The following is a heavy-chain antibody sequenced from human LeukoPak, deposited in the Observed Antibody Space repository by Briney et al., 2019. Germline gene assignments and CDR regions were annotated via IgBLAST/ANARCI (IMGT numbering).Heavy chain of an antibody. V-gene: IGHV5-51*01. D-gene: IGHD6-13*01. CDR1: GDRFTNNW. CDR3: ARFALTSSLDY. CDR2: IYPGNSDT. J-gene: IGHJ4*02. Sequence: GESLKISCKISGDRFTNNWIGWVRQVPGKGLEGMGLIYPGNSDTRYSPLFQGQVTLSVDRSISTAYLHWSGLKASDTAIYYCARFALTSSLDYWGQGTLVTVSS.